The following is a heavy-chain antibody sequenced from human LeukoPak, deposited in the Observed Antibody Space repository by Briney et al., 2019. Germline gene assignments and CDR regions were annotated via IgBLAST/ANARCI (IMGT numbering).Heavy chain of an antibody. CDR1: GGSISSGGYY. CDR3: ARMGATTSAFDI. Sequence: SETLSLTCTVSGGSISSGGYYWSWIRQHPGKGLEWIGYIYYSGSTYYNPSLKSRVTISVDTSKNQFSLKLSSVTAADTAVYYCARMGATTSAFDIRGQGTMVTVSS. D-gene: IGHD1-26*01. J-gene: IGHJ3*02. CDR2: IYYSGST. V-gene: IGHV4-31*03.